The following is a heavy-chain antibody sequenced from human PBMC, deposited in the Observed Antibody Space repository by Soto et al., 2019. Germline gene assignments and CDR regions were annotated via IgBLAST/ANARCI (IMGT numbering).Heavy chain of an antibody. Sequence: QVHLVQSGAEVKKPGASVKVSCKASGYTFPSYGITWVRQAPGQGLEWMGWISAHNGNTDYAQKLQGRVIVTRDTSTSTAYMELRSLRSDDTAVYYCVRGRYGDYWGQGALVTVSS. CDR2: ISAHNGNT. CDR3: VRGRYGDY. J-gene: IGHJ4*02. D-gene: IGHD1-1*01. CDR1: GYTFPSYG. V-gene: IGHV1-18*01.